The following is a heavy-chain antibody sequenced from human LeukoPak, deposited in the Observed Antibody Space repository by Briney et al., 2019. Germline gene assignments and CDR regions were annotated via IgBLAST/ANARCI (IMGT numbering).Heavy chain of an antibody. J-gene: IGHJ6*03. CDR2: TYYRSKWYN. CDR1: GDSVSSNSAA. CDR3: AREGVVVPAVLPYYMDV. V-gene: IGHV6-1*01. D-gene: IGHD2-2*01. Sequence: SQTLSLTCAISGDSVSSNSAAWNWIRQSPSRGLEWLGRTYYRSKWYNDYAVSVKSRITINPDTSKNQFSLQLNSVTPEDTAVYYCAREGVVVPAVLPYYMDVWGKGTTVTVSS.